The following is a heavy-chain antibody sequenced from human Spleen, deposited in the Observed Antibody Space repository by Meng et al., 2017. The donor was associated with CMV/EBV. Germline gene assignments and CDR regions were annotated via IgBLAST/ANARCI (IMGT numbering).Heavy chain of an antibody. Sequence: GGSLRLSCAASGFTFSSYAMHWVRQAPGKGLEWVAVISYDGSNKYYADSVKGRFTISRDNSKNTLYLQMNSLRAEDTAVYYCAMLVVPAAMANWFDPWGQGTLVTVSS. V-gene: IGHV3-30*04. CDR2: ISYDGSNK. CDR3: AMLVVPAAMANWFDP. D-gene: IGHD2-2*01. CDR1: GFTFSSYA. J-gene: IGHJ5*02.